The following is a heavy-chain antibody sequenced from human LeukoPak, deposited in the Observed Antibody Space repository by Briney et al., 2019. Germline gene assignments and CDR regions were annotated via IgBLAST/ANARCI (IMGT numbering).Heavy chain of an antibody. D-gene: IGHD6-19*01. J-gene: IGHJ1*01. CDR2: IYSGGST. CDR1: GFTVSSNY. CDR3: ARDGAVAGTKDFQH. V-gene: IGHV3-66*01. Sequence: PGGSLRLSCAASGFTVSSNYMSWVRQAPGKGLEWVSVIYSGGSTYYADSVKGRFTISRDNSKNTLYLQMNSLRAEDTAVYYCARDGAVAGTKDFQHWGQGTLVTVSS.